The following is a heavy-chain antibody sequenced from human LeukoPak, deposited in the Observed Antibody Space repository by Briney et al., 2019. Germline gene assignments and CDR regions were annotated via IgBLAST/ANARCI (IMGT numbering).Heavy chain of an antibody. J-gene: IGHJ4*02. CDR2: IYGGGST. CDR1: GFTVSSNY. Sequence: GGSLRLSCTVAGFTVSSNYMSWVRQAPGKGLEWVSVIYGGGSTYYADSVSGRFTISRDNSKNSLYLQMNSLRAEDTALYYCARQIRGRVGGSGYPAPIEYWGQGTLVTVSS. CDR3: ARQIRGRVGGSGYPAPIEY. D-gene: IGHD3-3*01. V-gene: IGHV3-66*04.